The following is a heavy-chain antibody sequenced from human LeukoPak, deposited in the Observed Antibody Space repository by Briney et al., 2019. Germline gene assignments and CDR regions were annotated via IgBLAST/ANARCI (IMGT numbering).Heavy chain of an antibody. Sequence: GGSLRLSCAASGFTISSYAISWVRQAPGKGLEWVSVIYSGGSTYYADSVKGRFTISRDNSKNTLYLQMNSLRAEDTAVYYCARDRGDYWGQGTLVTVSS. CDR3: ARDRGDY. V-gene: IGHV3-53*01. CDR2: IYSGGST. CDR1: GFTISSYA. J-gene: IGHJ4*02.